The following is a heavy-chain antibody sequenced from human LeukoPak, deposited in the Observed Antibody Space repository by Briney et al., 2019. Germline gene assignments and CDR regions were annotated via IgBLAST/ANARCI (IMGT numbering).Heavy chain of an antibody. CDR3: AKVETSGGPNCYALDY. CDR2: FSGSDGST. D-gene: IGHD2-2*01. V-gene: IGHV3-23*01. CDR1: GFTFSSYA. Sequence: GGSLRLSCAASGFTFSSYAMPWFRQAPDKGLEWVSAFSGSDGSTYYADSVKGRFTISRDDSQTTLYLKMKSLSAEDTAVYYCAKVETSGGPNCYALDYCGQGNLATV. J-gene: IGHJ4*02.